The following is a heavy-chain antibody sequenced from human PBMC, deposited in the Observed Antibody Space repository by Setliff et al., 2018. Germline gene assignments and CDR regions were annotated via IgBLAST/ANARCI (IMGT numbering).Heavy chain of an antibody. CDR2: VTTTGGFT. V-gene: IGHV3-11*03. CDR1: GFIFSNYF. D-gene: IGHD1-1*01. Sequence: PGESLKISCEGPGFIFSNYFMSWFRQAPGKGLEWLSYVTTTGGFTKEADSVRGRFSVSRDNSKKSVYLQINDLRAEDTALYFCAKGGDWDDQHYAFDIWGQGTMVTVAS. CDR3: AKGGDWDDQHYAFDI. J-gene: IGHJ3*02.